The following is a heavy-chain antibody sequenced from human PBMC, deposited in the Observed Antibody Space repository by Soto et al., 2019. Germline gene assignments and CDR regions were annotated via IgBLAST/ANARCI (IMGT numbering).Heavy chain of an antibody. CDR3: VKDIASSPFHPNS. J-gene: IGHJ4*02. CDR1: GFTFDDYA. D-gene: IGHD2-2*01. CDR2: ISWGSGRI. V-gene: IGHV3-9*01. Sequence: GGSLRLSCAASGFTFDDYAMHWVRQIPGKGLEWVSGISWGSGRIDYADSVKGRFTISRDNAKNSLYLQMNSLRPEDTAFYYCVKDIASSPFHPNSWGQGTLVTVSS.